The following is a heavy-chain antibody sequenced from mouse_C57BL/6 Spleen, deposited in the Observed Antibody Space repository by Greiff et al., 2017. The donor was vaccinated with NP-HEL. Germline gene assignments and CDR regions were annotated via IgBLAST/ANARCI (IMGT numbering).Heavy chain of an antibody. CDR3: AGLGPTWCAY. D-gene: IGHD4-1*01. CDR1: GFTFSNYW. V-gene: IGHV6-3*01. Sequence: EVKLMESGGGLVQPGGSMKLSCVASGFTFSNYWMNWVRQSPEKGLEWVAQIRLKSDNYATHYAESVKGRFTISRDDSKSSVYLQMNNLRAEDTGIYYCAGLGPTWCAYWGEGTLVTVSA. J-gene: IGHJ3*01. CDR2: IRLKSDNYAT.